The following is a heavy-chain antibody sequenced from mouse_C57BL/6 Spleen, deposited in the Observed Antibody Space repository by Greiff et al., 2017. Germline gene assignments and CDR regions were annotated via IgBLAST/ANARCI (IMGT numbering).Heavy chain of an antibody. CDR1: GYTFTDYE. CDR2: IDPETGGT. J-gene: IGHJ3*01. Sequence: VQLQQSGAELVRPGASVTLSCKASGYTFTDYEMHWVKQTPVHGLEWIGAIDPETGGTAYNQKFQGKAILTADKSSSPAYMELRSLTAEDSAVXYCTTDSSGSFAYWGQGTLVTVSA. V-gene: IGHV1-15*01. CDR3: TTDSSGSFAY. D-gene: IGHD3-2*02.